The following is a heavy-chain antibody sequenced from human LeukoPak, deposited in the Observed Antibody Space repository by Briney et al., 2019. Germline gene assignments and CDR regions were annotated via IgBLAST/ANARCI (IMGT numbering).Heavy chain of an antibody. CDR2: IKHDGSEK. J-gene: IGHJ3*02. CDR1: GFTFNKYW. V-gene: IGHV3-7*03. Sequence: GGSLRLSCTASGFTFNKYWMNWVRQAPGKGLEWVANIKHDGSEKYFVDSVKGRFNISRDNAKNSLYLQLNSLRADDTAVYYCASDGALAGYGDAFDIWGQGTVVTVSS. CDR3: ASDGALAGYGDAFDI. D-gene: IGHD6-19*01.